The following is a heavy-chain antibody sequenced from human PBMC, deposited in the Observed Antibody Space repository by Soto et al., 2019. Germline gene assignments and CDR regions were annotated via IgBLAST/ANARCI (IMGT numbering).Heavy chain of an antibody. CDR3: ATHQASPVGADSGNWFDP. D-gene: IGHD1-26*01. J-gene: IGHJ5*02. CDR2: FDPEDGET. CDR1: GYTLTELS. V-gene: IGHV1-24*01. Sequence: ASVKVSCKVSGYTLTELSMHWVRQAPGKGLEWMGGFDPEDGETIYAQKFQGRVTMTEDTSTDTAYMELSSLRSEDTAVYYCATHQASPVGADSGNWFDPWGQGTLVTFSS.